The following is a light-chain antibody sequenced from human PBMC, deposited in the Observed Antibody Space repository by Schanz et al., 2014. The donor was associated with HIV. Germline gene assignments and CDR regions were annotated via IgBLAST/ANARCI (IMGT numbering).Light chain of an antibody. CDR3: QQYYSTPHT. Sequence: IVLTQSPGTLSLSPGERATLSCRASQNISRAFLAWYQQKPGQAPRLLIYVASIRASGVPERFSGSGSGTDFTLTISSLQAEDVAVYYCQQYYSTPHTFGQGTKLEIK. CDR2: VAS. J-gene: IGKJ2*01. V-gene: IGKV3-20*01. CDR1: QNISRAF.